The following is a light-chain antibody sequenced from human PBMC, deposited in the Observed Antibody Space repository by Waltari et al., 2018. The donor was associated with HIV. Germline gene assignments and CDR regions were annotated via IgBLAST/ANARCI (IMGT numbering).Light chain of an antibody. CDR3: SSNARTCEI. CDR2: EVN. Sequence: QSALTQPPSASGSPGQSVTIPCTGSSTDIGSNNYVSWFQQYPGKSPKLIIYEVNKRPSGVPDRFSGSKSGNTASLTVSGLQADDEADYYCSSNARTCEIFGGGTKLTV. V-gene: IGLV2-8*01. J-gene: IGLJ2*01. CDR1: STDIGSNNY.